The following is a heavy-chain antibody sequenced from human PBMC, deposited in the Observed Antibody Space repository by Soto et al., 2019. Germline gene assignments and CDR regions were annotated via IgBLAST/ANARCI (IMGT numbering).Heavy chain of an antibody. V-gene: IGHV4-4*02. D-gene: IGHD1-7*01. CDR3: ARDRVTGTTHAFEI. CDR2: IYHSGST. CDR1: GGSITTTNW. Sequence: QVQLQESGPGLVKPSGTLSLTCAVSGGSITTTNWWTWVRQPPGKGLEWIGEIYHSGSTNYNPSLKSRVPISVDRSKNQFSLKVNSVTAADTAVYYCARDRVTGTTHAFEIWGQGTMVTVSS. J-gene: IGHJ3*02.